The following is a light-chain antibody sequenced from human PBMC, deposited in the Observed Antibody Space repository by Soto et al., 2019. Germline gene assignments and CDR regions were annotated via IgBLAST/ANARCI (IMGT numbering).Light chain of an antibody. CDR2: DAS. CDR3: QQYNNWPL. V-gene: IGKV1-5*01. Sequence: DIQMTQYPSTLSASVGDGVTTTCRASQSISSWLAWYQQKPGKAPKLLIYDASSLESGVPSRFSGSGSGTEFTLTISSLQSEDFAVYYCQQYNNWPLFGGGTKVDI. J-gene: IGKJ4*01. CDR1: QSISSW.